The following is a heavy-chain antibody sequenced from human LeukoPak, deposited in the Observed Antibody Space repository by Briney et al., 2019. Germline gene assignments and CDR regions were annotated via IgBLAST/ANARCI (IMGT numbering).Heavy chain of an antibody. CDR1: GFTFSSYW. J-gene: IGHJ4*02. D-gene: IGHD2-15*01. CDR3: AKDRCSGGSCYPGGGDY. V-gene: IGHV3-7*03. Sequence: QSGGSLRLSCAASGFTFSSYWMSWVRQAPGKGLEWVANIKQDGSEKYYVDSVKGRFTISRDNSKNTLYLQMNSLRAEDTAVYYCAKDRCSGGSCYPGGGDYWGQGTLVTVSS. CDR2: IKQDGSEK.